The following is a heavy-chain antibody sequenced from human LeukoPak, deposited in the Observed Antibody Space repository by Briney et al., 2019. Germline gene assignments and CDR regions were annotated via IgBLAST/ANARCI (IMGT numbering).Heavy chain of an antibody. Sequence: SETLSLTCTVSVGSLSSYYWSWIRQPPGKVLERIGHIYYSGSTNYNPSLKSRVTISVDTSKNQFSLKLSSVTAADTAVYYCARVSWTDYYYYMDVWGKGTTVTVSS. J-gene: IGHJ6*03. CDR2: IYYSGST. V-gene: IGHV4-59*01. CDR3: ARVSWTDYYYYMDV. CDR1: VGSLSSYY. D-gene: IGHD3/OR15-3a*01.